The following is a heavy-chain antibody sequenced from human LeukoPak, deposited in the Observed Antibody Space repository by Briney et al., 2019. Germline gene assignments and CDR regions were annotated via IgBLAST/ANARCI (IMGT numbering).Heavy chain of an antibody. CDR3: AKEGGLLWDYFDY. J-gene: IGHJ4*02. CDR2: IRCDGSNK. Sequence: GGSLRLSCAASGLTFSSYGMHWVRQAPGKGLEWVAFIRCDGSNKYYADSVKGRFTISRDNSKNTLYLQMNSLRAEDTAVYYCAKEGGLLWDYFDYWGQGTLVTVSS. CDR1: GLTFSSYG. V-gene: IGHV3-30*02. D-gene: IGHD3-16*01.